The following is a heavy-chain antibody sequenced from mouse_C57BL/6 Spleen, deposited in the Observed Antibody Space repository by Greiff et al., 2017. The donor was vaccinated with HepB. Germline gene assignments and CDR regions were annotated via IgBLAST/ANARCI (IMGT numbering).Heavy chain of an antibody. CDR3: ARGGSSNAMDY. J-gene: IGHJ4*01. CDR2: IDPSDSYT. V-gene: IGHV1-50*01. Sequence: QVQLQQSGAELVKPGASVKLSCKASGYTFTSFWMQWVKQRPGQGLEWIGEIDPSDSYTNYNQKFKGKATLTVDTSSSTAYMQLSSLTSEDSAVYYFARGGSSNAMDYWGQGTSVTVSS. D-gene: IGHD1-1*01. CDR1: GYTFTSFW.